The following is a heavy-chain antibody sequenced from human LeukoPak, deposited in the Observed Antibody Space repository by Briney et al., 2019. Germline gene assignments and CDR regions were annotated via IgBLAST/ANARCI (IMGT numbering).Heavy chain of an antibody. CDR3: ARRSYGYFDY. D-gene: IGHD5-18*01. J-gene: IGHJ4*02. Sequence: SETLSLTCTVSGGSISNYYWSWIRQPPGKGLEWIGYIYYSGSTNYNPSLKSRVTISVDTSKNQFSLKLSSVTAADTAVYYCARRSYGYFDYWGQGTLVTVSS. CDR2: IYYSGST. CDR1: GGSISNYY. V-gene: IGHV4-59*08.